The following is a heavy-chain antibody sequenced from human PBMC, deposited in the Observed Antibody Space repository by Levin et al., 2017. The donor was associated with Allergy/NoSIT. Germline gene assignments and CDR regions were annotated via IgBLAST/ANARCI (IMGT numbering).Heavy chain of an antibody. CDR1: GYTFTSYG. Sequence: EASVKVSCKASGYTFTSYGMSWVRQAPGQGLEWMGWISAYNGNTNYAQKFQGRVTMTTDTSTSTAYMELRSLRSDDTAVYYCARDRGRFGYGDYWWFDPWGQGTLVTVSS. D-gene: IGHD4-17*01. V-gene: IGHV1-18*01. CDR3: ARDRGRFGYGDYWWFDP. CDR2: ISAYNGNT. J-gene: IGHJ5*02.